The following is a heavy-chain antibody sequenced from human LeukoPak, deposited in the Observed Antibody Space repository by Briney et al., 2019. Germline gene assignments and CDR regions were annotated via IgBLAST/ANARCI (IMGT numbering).Heavy chain of an antibody. Sequence: PGGSLRLSCAASGFSFSSYWMSWVRQAPGKGLEGVAHINQDGSEKYYVDSVKGRFTVSRDNAKNSLYVQMNSLRAEDTAVYYCARHAQWFGQFQYHFDYWGQGTLVTVSS. D-gene: IGHD3-10*01. V-gene: IGHV3-7*01. CDR3: ARHAQWFGQFQYHFDY. CDR2: INQDGSEK. J-gene: IGHJ4*02. CDR1: GFSFSSYW.